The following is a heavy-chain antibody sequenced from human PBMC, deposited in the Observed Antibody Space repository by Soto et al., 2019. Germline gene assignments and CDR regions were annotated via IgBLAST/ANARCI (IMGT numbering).Heavy chain of an antibody. Sequence: GASVKVSCKASGGTFSNYTISWVRQAPGQGLEWMGGIIPIFGSARYTQKFQGRVTITADESTSTAYMEMSSLRSDDTAVYYCAFYDSGVSSKNYWGRGTLVTVSS. CDR1: GGTFSNYT. CDR3: AFYDSGVSSKNY. CDR2: IIPIFGSA. V-gene: IGHV1-69*13. D-gene: IGHD3-22*01. J-gene: IGHJ4*02.